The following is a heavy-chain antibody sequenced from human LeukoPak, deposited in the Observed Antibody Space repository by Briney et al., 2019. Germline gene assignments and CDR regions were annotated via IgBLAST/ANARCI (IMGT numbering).Heavy chain of an antibody. CDR2: ISGSGGST. V-gene: IGHV3-23*01. CDR3: AKHQLDYYDSSGYSTYFDY. Sequence: GGALRLSCAASGFTFSSYAMSRVRQAPGKGLEWVSTISGSGGSTYYADSVRGRFTISRDNSKNTLYLQINSLRAEDTAVYYCAKHQLDYYDSSGYSTYFDYWGQGTLVTVSS. D-gene: IGHD3-22*01. CDR1: GFTFSSYA. J-gene: IGHJ4*02.